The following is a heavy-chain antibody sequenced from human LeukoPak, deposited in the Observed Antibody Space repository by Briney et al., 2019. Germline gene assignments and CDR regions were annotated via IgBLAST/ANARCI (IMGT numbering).Heavy chain of an antibody. CDR3: ARASQYYDFWSGYYGGAFDI. CDR1: GFTFSSYA. V-gene: IGHV3-30-3*01. J-gene: IGHJ3*02. Sequence: PGGSLRLSCAASGFTFSSYAMHWVRQAPGKGLEWVAVISYDGSNKYYADSVKGRFTISRDNSKNTLYLQMNSLRAEDTAVYYCARASQYYDFWSGYYGGAFDIWGQGTMVTVSS. D-gene: IGHD3-3*01. CDR2: ISYDGSNK.